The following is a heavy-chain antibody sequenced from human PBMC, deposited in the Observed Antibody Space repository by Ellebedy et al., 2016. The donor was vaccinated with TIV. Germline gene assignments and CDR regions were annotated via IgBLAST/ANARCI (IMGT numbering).Heavy chain of an antibody. D-gene: IGHD3-16*02. CDR2: ISGDGGST. Sequence: GESLKISCAASGFTFDDYAMHWVRQAPGKGLEWVSLISGDGGSTYYADSVKGRFTISRDNSKNSLYLQMNSLRTEDTALYYCAKDARITFGGVIVYYYYGMDVWGQGTTVTVSS. CDR1: GFTFDDYA. CDR3: AKDARITFGGVIVYYYYGMDV. J-gene: IGHJ6*02. V-gene: IGHV3-43*02.